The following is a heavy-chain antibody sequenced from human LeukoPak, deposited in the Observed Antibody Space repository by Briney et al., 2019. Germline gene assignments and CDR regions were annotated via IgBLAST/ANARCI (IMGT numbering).Heavy chain of an antibody. CDR2: INPNSGGT. V-gene: IGHV1-2*02. CDR1: GYTFTGYY. Sequence: ASVKVSCKASGYTFTGYYMHWVRQDPGQALEWMGWINPNSGGTNYAQKFQGRVTMTRDTSISTAYMELSRLRSDDTAVYYCARSDNYYYYYGMDVWGQGTTVTVSS. CDR3: ARSDNYYYYYGMDV. J-gene: IGHJ6*02.